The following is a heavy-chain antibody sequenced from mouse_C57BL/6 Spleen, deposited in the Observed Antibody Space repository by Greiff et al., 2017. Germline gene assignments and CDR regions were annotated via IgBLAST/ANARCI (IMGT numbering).Heavy chain of an antibody. CDR3: ASDRDGAMDY. J-gene: IGHJ4*01. CDR2: IWGVGST. Sequence: VQVVESGPGLVAPSQSLSITCTVSGFSLTSYGVDWVRQSPGKGLEWLGVIWGVGSTNYNSALKSRLIISKDNSKSQVFLKMNSLQTDDTAMYYCASDRDGAMDYWGQGTSVTVSS. V-gene: IGHV2-6*01. CDR1: GFSLTSYG. D-gene: IGHD3-3*01.